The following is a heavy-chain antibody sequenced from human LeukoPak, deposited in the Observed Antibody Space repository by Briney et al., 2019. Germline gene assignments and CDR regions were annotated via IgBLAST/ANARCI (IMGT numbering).Heavy chain of an antibody. CDR2: ISWNSGSI. D-gene: IGHD2-2*01. CDR3: AKETYCSSTSCYRNAFDI. CDR1: GFTFDDYA. J-gene: IGHJ3*02. V-gene: IGHV3-9*01. Sequence: GRSLRLSCAASGFTFDDYAMPWVRQAPGKGLEWVSGISWNSGSIGYADSVKGRFTISIDNAKNSLYLQMNSLRAEDTALYYCAKETYCSSTSCYRNAFDIWGQGTMVTVSS.